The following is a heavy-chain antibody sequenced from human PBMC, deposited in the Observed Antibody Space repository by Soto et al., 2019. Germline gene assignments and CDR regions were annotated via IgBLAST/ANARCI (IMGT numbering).Heavy chain of an antibody. CDR2: ISSSGRTI. J-gene: IGHJ6*02. CDR1: GLTFSDYC. CDR3: ARDLGLVLEHSNSPLYDYGMDV. Sequence: QVQLVESGGGLVKPGGSLRLSCAASGLTFSDYCMNWIRQAPGKGLEWVSYISSSGRTIYYADSVKGRFTISRDNAKNTLSLQMNSLRAEDTAVYYSARDLGLVLEHSNSPLYDYGMDVWGQGTTVTVS. D-gene: IGHD6-6*01. V-gene: IGHV3-11*01.